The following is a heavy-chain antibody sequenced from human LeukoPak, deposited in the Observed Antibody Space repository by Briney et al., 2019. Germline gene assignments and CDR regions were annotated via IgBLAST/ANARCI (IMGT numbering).Heavy chain of an antibody. V-gene: IGHV4-39*07. CDR1: GGSISSSSYY. J-gene: IGHJ5*02. Sequence: PSETLSLTCTVSGGSISSSSYYWGWIRQPPGKGLEWIGSIYYSGSTYYNPSLKSRVTISVDTSKNQFSLKLSSVTAADTAVYYCASLPSMVRGKPNWFDPWGQGTLVTVSS. CDR3: ASLPSMVRGKPNWFDP. CDR2: IYYSGST. D-gene: IGHD3-10*01.